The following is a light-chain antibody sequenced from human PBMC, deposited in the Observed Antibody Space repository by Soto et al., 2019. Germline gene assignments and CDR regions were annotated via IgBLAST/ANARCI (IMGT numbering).Light chain of an antibody. V-gene: IGLV2-23*01. CDR1: STDFENYNL. Sequence: QSALTQPASVSGSPGQSITISCTRSSTDFENYNLVSWYQHCPDKAPKLIIYEGTKRTSEISDRFSGSESDTTASLIISGLQPEDEADYYCSSYAGSSARVVFGGGTKVTVL. CDR3: SSYAGSSARVV. CDR2: EGT. J-gene: IGLJ2*01.